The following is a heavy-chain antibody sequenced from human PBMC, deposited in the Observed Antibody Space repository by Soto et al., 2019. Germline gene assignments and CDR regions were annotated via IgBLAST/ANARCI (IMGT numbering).Heavy chain of an antibody. V-gene: IGHV1-2*04. J-gene: IGHJ6*02. D-gene: IGHD2-8*01. CDR3: ARGHSTDCSNGVCSFFYNHEMDV. CDR1: EDTFTSYY. Sequence: ASVKVSCKAPEDTFTSYYINWVRQAPGQGLEWLGRINPKSGGTSTAQKFQGWVTMTRDRSISTVYMELTRLRSDDTAVYFCARGHSTDCSNGVCSFFYNHEMDVWGQGTTVTVSS. CDR2: INPKSGGT.